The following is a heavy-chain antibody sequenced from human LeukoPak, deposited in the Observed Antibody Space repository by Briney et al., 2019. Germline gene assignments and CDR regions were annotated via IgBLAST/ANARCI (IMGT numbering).Heavy chain of an antibody. V-gene: IGHV4-34*01. D-gene: IGHD2-2*01. J-gene: IGHJ4*02. CDR1: GGSFGGYY. CDR3: ATEQSDCSSTSCSRPEYYFDY. Sequence: SETLSLTCAVYGGSFGGYYWSWIRQPPGKGLEWIGEINHSGSTNYNPSLKSRVTISVDTSKNQFSLKLSSVTAADTAVYYCATEQSDCSSTSCSRPEYYFDYWGQGTLVTVSS. CDR2: INHSGST.